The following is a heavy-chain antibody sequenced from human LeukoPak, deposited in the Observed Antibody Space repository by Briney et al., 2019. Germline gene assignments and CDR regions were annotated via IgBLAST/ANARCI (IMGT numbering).Heavy chain of an antibody. CDR3: ARELPFDY. Sequence: GGSLRLSCAASGFTFSNYWMHWVRQAPGKGLVWVSRISSDVSTTNYADSVKGRFTIARDNAKNTLYLQMNSLRAEDTAVYYCARELPFDYWGQGTLVAVSS. V-gene: IGHV3-74*01. J-gene: IGHJ4*02. CDR1: GFTFSNYW. D-gene: IGHD1-26*01. CDR2: ISSDVSTT.